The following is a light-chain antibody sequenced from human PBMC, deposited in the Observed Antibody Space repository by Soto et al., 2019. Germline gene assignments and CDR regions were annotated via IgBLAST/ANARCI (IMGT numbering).Light chain of an antibody. CDR2: EVS. CDR1: GSDIGAYNY. Sequence: QSALTQPPSASGSPGQSVTISCTGTGSDIGAYNYVSWYQQQPGKAPKLIIYEVSHRPSGISNRFSGSKSGNTASLTISGLHVEDEADYYCSSHSATSPYVFGTGTKLTVL. CDR3: SSHSATSPYV. V-gene: IGLV2-14*01. J-gene: IGLJ1*01.